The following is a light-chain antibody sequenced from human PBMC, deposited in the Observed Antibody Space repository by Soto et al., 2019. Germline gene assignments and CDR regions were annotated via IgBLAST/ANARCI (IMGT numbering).Light chain of an antibody. CDR3: LQYDSYSWT. J-gene: IGKJ1*01. CDR1: QTISSW. CDR2: KAS. Sequence: DIQMTQSPSTLSGSVGDRVTITCRASQTISSWLAWYQQKPGKAPKLLIYKASTLKSGVPSRFSGSGSGTEFTLTISSLQPDDVATYYCLQYDSYSWTFGQGTKVDIK. V-gene: IGKV1-5*03.